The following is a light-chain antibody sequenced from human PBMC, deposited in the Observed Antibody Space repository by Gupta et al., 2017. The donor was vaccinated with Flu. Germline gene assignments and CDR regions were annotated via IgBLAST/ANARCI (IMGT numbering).Light chain of an antibody. CDR2: EDT. V-gene: IGLV3-25*02. J-gene: IGLJ3*02. CDR1: TLPKQY. Sequence: SHELTQPPSVSVSPGETATISCFGDTLPKQYAYWYQQKPGQAPVLVMSEDTKRRSGILERFSGSSSATTVTLTISYVQAEDEADYYCQAADSSSTYPVFGGGTKLTVL. CDR3: QAADSSSTYPV.